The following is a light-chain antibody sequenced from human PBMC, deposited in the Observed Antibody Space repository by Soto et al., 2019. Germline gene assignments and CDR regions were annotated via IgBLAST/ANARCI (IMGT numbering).Light chain of an antibody. CDR1: SSDVGGYDY. CDR3: CQYSSSGAHV. V-gene: IGLV2-14*01. CDR2: EVN. Sequence: QSALTQPASVSGSPGQSITISCTGTSSDVGGYDYVSWHQQHPGKAPKLMIYEVNTRPSGVSNRFSGSKSGNTASLTISGLQAEDEADDYCCQYSSSGAHVFGGGTKLTVL. J-gene: IGLJ2*01.